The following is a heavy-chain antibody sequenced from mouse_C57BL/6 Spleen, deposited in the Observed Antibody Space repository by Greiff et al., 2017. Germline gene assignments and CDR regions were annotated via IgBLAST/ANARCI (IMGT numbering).Heavy chain of an antibody. V-gene: IGHV5-17*01. CDR3: ANHYGSSYWAMDY. D-gene: IGHD1-1*01. CDR1: GFTFSDYG. Sequence: VESGGGLVKPGGSLKLSCAASGFTFSDYGMHWVRQAPEKGLEWVAYISSGSSTIYYADTVKGRFTISRDNAKNTLFLQMTSLRSEDTAMYYCANHYGSSYWAMDYWGQGTSVTVSS. CDR2: ISSGSSTI. J-gene: IGHJ4*01.